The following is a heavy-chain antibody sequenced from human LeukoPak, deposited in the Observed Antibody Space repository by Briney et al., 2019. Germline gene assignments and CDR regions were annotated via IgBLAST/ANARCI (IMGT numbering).Heavy chain of an antibody. CDR3: ASGQTRKYSSSWYGFDY. V-gene: IGHV4-59*01. J-gene: IGHJ4*02. CDR2: IYYSGST. CDR1: GGSISSYY. D-gene: IGHD6-13*01. Sequence: PSETLSLTCTVSGGSISSYYWSWIRQPPGKGLEWIGYIYYSGSTNYNPSLKSRVTISVDTSKNQFSLKLSSVTAADTAVYYCASGQTRKYSSSWYGFDYWGQGTLVTVSS.